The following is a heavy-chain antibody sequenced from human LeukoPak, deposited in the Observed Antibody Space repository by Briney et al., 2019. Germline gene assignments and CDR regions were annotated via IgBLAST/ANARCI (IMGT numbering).Heavy chain of an antibody. CDR3: TGGSGWYSPDY. D-gene: IGHD6-19*01. CDR1: GFTFSGSA. CDR2: IRSSTNNYAT. Sequence: PGGSLRLSCPASGFTFSGSAMHWVRQASGKGLEWVGLIRSSTNNYATAYAASVRGRFTISRDASKDTTYLQMNSLKTEDTAVYYCTGGSGWYSPDYWGQGTLVTVSS. J-gene: IGHJ4*02. V-gene: IGHV3-73*01.